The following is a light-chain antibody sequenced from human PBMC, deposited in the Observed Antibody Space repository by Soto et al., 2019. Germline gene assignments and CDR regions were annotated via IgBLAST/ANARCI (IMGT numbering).Light chain of an antibody. V-gene: IGKV3-20*01. CDR2: GAS. Sequence: EIVLTQSPGTLSLSPGERATLSCRASQSVSSSYLAWYQQKPGQAPRLLIYGASSRATGIPDRFSGSGSGTDFTLTISRLEPEDFAVYYGKQYGSLYTFGQGTKLEIK. CDR3: KQYGSLYT. J-gene: IGKJ2*01. CDR1: QSVSSSY.